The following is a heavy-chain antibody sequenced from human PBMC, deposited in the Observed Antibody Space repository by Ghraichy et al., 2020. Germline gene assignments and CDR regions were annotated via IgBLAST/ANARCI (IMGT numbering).Heavy chain of an antibody. J-gene: IGHJ4*02. D-gene: IGHD2-2*01. CDR1: GFTFSSYS. Sequence: GALRLSCAASGFTFSSYSMNWVRQAPGKGLEWVSSISSSISYIYYADSVKGRFTISRDNAKNSLYLQMNSLRAEDTAVYYCARVNCSSTSCYVGSNDYWGQGTLVTVSS. CDR3: ARVNCSSTSCYVGSNDY. V-gene: IGHV3-21*01. CDR2: ISSSISYI.